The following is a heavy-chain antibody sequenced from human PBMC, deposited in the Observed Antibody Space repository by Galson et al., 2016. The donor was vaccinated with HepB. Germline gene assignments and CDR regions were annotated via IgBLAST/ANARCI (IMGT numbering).Heavy chain of an antibody. CDR3: ARQPIFGAGSSPRMDV. Sequence: SVKVSCKASGYTFTNYGISWVRQAPGQGLDWMGWISTYNGNTNYVYKLQGRVTMTTDTSTSTAYLELRRLRSDDTAVYYCARQPIFGAGSSPRMDVWGKGTTVTVSS. J-gene: IGHJ6*04. V-gene: IGHV1-18*01. D-gene: IGHD3-3*01. CDR2: ISTYNGNT. CDR1: GYTFTNYG.